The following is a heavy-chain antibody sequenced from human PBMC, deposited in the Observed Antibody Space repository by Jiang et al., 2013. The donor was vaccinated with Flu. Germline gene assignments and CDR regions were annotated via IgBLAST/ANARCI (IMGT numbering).Heavy chain of an antibody. CDR2: TYYRSKWYN. Sequence: SQTLSLTCAISGDSVSSNSAAWNWIRQSPSRGLEWLGRTYYRSKWYNDYALSAKSRITINPDTSKNQFSLQLNSVTPEDTAVYYCVRDKAQWLATIYHYYGMDVWGQGTTVTVSS. CDR1: GDSVSSNSAA. J-gene: IGHJ6*02. CDR3: VRDKAQWLATIYHYYGMDV. V-gene: IGHV6-1*01. D-gene: IGHD6-19*01.